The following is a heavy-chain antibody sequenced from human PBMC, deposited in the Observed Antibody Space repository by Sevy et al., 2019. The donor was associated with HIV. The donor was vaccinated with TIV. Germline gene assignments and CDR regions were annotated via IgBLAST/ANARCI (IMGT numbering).Heavy chain of an antibody. CDR3: ARESFNWNYFDY. CDR2: ISAYNGNT. Sequence: ASVKVSCKASGYTFTSYGISWVRQAPGQGLEWMGWISAYNGNTNDAQKLQGRVTMTTDTSTSTAYMELRSLRSDDTAVSYCARESFNWNYFDYWGQGTLVTVSS. J-gene: IGHJ4*02. D-gene: IGHD1-1*01. V-gene: IGHV1-18*01. CDR1: GYTFTSYG.